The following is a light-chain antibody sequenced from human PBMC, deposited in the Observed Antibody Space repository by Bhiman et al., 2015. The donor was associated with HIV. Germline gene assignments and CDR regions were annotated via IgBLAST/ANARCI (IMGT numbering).Light chain of an antibody. CDR3: QSYDSSLNVYV. V-gene: IGLV2-14*03. Sequence: QSALTQPASVSGSPGQSITISCTGSGSDVGGYNHVSWYQQHPGKAPKLMIYDVSNRPSGVSNRFSGSKSGNTASLTISGLQAEDEADYYCQSYDSSLNVYVFGTGTKVTVL. CDR2: DVS. J-gene: IGLJ1*01. CDR1: GSDVGGYNH.